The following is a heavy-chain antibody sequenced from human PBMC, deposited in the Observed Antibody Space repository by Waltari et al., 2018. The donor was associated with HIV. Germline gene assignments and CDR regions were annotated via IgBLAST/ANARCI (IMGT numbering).Heavy chain of an antibody. D-gene: IGHD3-22*01. CDR1: GLTFGNAW. Sequence: EVQLVASGGGLATPGGSLRISCAASGLTFGNAWMTWVRQGPGKGLGWVGLIKGGKDVGRTDYAAPVKGRFTISRDDSKNTLYLQMNSLKHEDTAVYYCTTDPPPYYYETSGEGYWGQGTLVTVSS. CDR2: IKGGKDVGRT. CDR3: TTDPPPYYYETSGEGY. J-gene: IGHJ4*02. V-gene: IGHV3-15*01.